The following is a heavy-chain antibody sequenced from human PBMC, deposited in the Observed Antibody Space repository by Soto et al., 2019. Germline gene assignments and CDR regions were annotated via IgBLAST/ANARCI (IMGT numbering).Heavy chain of an antibody. J-gene: IGHJ4*02. V-gene: IGHV1-18*04. D-gene: IGHD3-3*01. CDR2: ISTYNGNT. CDR1: GYTFTSYG. CDR3: ARLLFLEWFDDY. Sequence: ASVKVSCKTSGYTFTSYGISWVRQAPGQGLEWMGWISTYNGNTNYAQKFQGRATMTTDTSTTTAYMELRSLKSDDTAVYYCARLLFLEWFDDYWGQGTLVTVS.